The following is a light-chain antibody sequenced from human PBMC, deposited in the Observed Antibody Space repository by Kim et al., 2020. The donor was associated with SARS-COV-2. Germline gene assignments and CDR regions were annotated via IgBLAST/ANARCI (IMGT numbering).Light chain of an antibody. V-gene: IGKV1-33*01. J-gene: IGKJ3*01. Sequence: ASVGDRVTITCQASHDISNYLNWYQQKPEKAPKLLISGASNLEAGVPSRFGGSGSGRDFTFTISSLQPDDIATYYCQQYDDLPFTFGPGTKVDIK. CDR2: GAS. CDR1: HDISNY. CDR3: QQYDDLPFT.